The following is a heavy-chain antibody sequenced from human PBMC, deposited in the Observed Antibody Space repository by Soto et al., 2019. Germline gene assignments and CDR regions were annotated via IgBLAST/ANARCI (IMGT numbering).Heavy chain of an antibody. Sequence: QVQLQQWGAGLLKPSETLSLTCAVYGGSFSDYYWSWIRQPPGKGLEWIGEINHSGSTNYNPSLKSRVTISVDTSKNPFSLNLSSVTAADTAVYYCGGIAVGDWGQGTLVTVSS. J-gene: IGHJ4*02. CDR1: GGSFSDYY. D-gene: IGHD6-19*01. V-gene: IGHV4-34*01. CDR3: GGIAVGD. CDR2: INHSGST.